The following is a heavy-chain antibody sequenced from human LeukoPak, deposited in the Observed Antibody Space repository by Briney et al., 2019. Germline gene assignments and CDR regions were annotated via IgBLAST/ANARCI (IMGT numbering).Heavy chain of an antibody. J-gene: IGHJ6*03. D-gene: IGHD6-6*01. Sequence: SETLSLTCTVSGGSISSSSYYWSWIRQPPGKGLEWIGYIYYSGSTNYNPSLKSRVTISVDTSKNQFSLKLSSVTAADTAVYYCARVGYSSSSRYYYYMDVWGKGTTVTVSS. CDR3: ARVGYSSSSRYYYYMDV. V-gene: IGHV4-61*01. CDR2: IYYSGST. CDR1: GGSISSSSYY.